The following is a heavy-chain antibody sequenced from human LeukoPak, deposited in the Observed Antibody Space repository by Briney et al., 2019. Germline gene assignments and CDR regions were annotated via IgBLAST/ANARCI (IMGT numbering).Heavy chain of an antibody. V-gene: IGHV3-30*02. J-gene: IGHJ5*02. CDR2: IRYDGSNK. CDR1: GFTFSSYG. Sequence: GGSLRLSCAASGFTFSSYGMHWVRQAPGKGLDWLAFIRYDGSNKYYADSVKGRFTISRDNSKNTLYLQMNSLRAEDTAVYYCARGLVARGYRPRLNWFDPWGQGTLVTVSS. CDR3: ARGLVARGYRPRLNWFDP. D-gene: IGHD5-18*01.